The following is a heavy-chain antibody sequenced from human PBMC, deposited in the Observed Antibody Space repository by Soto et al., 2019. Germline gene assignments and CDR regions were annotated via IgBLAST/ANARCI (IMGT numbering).Heavy chain of an antibody. CDR3: AKGVVTTTWFDY. CDR1: GFTFSSYG. Sequence: GGSLRLSCAASGFTFSSYGMHWVRQAPGKGLEWVAVISYDGSNKYYADSVKGRFTISRDNSKNTLYLQMNSLRAEDTAVYYCAKGVVTTTWFDYWGQGTLVTVSS. CDR2: ISYDGSNK. J-gene: IGHJ4*02. V-gene: IGHV3-30*18. D-gene: IGHD2-21*02.